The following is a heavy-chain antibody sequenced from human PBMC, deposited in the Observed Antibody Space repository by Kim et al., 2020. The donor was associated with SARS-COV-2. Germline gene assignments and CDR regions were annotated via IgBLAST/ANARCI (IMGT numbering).Heavy chain of an antibody. V-gene: IGHV3-23*01. J-gene: IGHJ4*02. D-gene: IGHD2-21*01. Sequence: GGSLRLSCAASGFTFSNYAMGWVRRAPGKGLEWVSTITTTGSTTSYADSVKGRFTISRDNSKNTLYLQMSSLRAEDTALYYCTRGPYYYFDFWGQGALVTVSS. CDR3: TRGPYYYFDF. CDR2: ITTTGSTT. CDR1: GFTFSNYA.